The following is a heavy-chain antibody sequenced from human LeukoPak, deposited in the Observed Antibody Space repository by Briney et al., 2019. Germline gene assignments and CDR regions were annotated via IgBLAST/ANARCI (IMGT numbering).Heavy chain of an antibody. D-gene: IGHD3-10*01. J-gene: IGHJ5*02. Sequence: SETLSLTCTVSGGSISSGSYYWSWIRQPAGKGLEWIGRIYTSGSTNYNPSLKSRVTISVDTSKNQFSLKLSSVTAADTAVYYCARESSVPRGYNWFDPWGQGTLVTVSS. V-gene: IGHV4-61*02. CDR3: ARESSVPRGYNWFDP. CDR2: IYTSGST. CDR1: GGSISSGSYY.